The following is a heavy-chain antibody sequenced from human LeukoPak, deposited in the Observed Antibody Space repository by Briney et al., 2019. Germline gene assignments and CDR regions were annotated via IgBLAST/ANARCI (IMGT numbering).Heavy chain of an antibody. D-gene: IGHD3-22*01. V-gene: IGHV1-18*01. CDR1: GYTFTSYG. Sequence: ASVKVSCKAFGYTFTSYGISWVRQAPGQGLEWMGWISAYNGNTNYAQKLQGRVTMTTDTSTSTAYMELRSLRSDDTAVYYCARDPDHYYDSSGYFFDYWGQGTLVTVSS. CDR3: ARDPDHYYDSSGYFFDY. CDR2: ISAYNGNT. J-gene: IGHJ4*02.